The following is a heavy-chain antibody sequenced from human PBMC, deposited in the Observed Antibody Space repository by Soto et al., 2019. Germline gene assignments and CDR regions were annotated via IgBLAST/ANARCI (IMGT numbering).Heavy chain of an antibody. Sequence: QVQLQESGPGMVKSSETLSLTCTVSGGSISSHYWSWIRQPPGRGLEWIAYIYYTGSTNYNPSLNSRVSISVATSKYHFSLKLSSVTAADTAVYYCARFTVTTTIAAFDIWGQGTMVTVSS. CDR1: GGSISSHY. V-gene: IGHV4-59*11. D-gene: IGHD4-17*01. J-gene: IGHJ3*02. CDR2: IYYTGST. CDR3: ARFTVTTTIAAFDI.